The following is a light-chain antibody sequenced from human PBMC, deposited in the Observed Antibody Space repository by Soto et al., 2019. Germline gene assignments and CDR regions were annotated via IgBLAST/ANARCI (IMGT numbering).Light chain of an antibody. V-gene: IGLV2-14*01. Sequence: QSALTQPASVSGSPGQSIAISCTGTSSDVGGYDYVSWYQQHPGRAPKVLIYEVSNRPSGVPDRFSGSRSGTSASLAITGLQAEDEGDYYCQSYDNTLSARYVFGTGTKLTVL. CDR1: SSDVGGYDY. J-gene: IGLJ1*01. CDR3: QSYDNTLSARYV. CDR2: EVS.